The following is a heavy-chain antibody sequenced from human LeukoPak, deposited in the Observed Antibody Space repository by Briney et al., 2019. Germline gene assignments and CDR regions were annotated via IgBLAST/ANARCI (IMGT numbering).Heavy chain of an antibody. Sequence: SETLSLTCAVYGGSFSGYYWSWIRQPSGKGLEWIGEINHSGSTNYNPSLKSRVTISVDTSKNQFSLKLSSVTAADTAVYYCARGRGGYNLWGQGTLVTVSS. V-gene: IGHV4-34*01. CDR3: ARGRGGYNL. D-gene: IGHD5-24*01. CDR1: GGSFSGYY. J-gene: IGHJ4*02. CDR2: INHSGST.